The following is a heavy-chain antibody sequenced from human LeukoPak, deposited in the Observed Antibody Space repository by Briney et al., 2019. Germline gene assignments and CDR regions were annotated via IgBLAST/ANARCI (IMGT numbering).Heavy chain of an antibody. J-gene: IGHJ4*02. CDR3: AREGVIVGAIDY. D-gene: IGHD1-26*01. V-gene: IGHV4-59*12. CDR1: GGSISNIY. CDR2: IYHSGST. Sequence: SETLSLTCTVSGGSISNIYWSWIRQPPGKGLEWIGYIYHSGSTYYNPSLKSRVTISVDRSKNQFSLKLSSVTAADTAVYYCAREGVIVGAIDYWGQGTLVTVSS.